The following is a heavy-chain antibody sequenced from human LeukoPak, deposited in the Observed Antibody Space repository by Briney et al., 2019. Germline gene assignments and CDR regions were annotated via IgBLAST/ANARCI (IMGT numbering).Heavy chain of an antibody. V-gene: IGHV3-30*02. Sequence: GGSLRLSCAASGFTFSSYGMHWVRQAPGKGLEWVAFIRYDGSNKYYADSVKGRFTISRDNSKNTLYLQMNSLRAEDTAVYYCAKQIAAAGLRYFDYWGQGTLVTVSS. CDR1: GFTFSSYG. CDR3: AKQIAAAGLRYFDY. J-gene: IGHJ4*02. CDR2: IRYDGSNK. D-gene: IGHD6-13*01.